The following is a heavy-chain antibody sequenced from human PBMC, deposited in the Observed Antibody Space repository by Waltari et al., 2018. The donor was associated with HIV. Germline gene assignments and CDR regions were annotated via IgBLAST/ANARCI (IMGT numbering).Heavy chain of an antibody. CDR2: ISHSGSN. J-gene: IGHJ5*02. V-gene: IGHV4-34*01. CDR1: GGSISGYY. CDR3: ARGDFADLVDYYGDYVRPHSWFDP. Sequence: QVQLQLRGAGLLKPSATLSLTCAVYGGSISGYYWSWLRQPPGTGLEWIGEISHSGSNDYNPSFKGRVTISINTSKRQYYLKVTSVTAADTALYYCARGDFADLVDYYGDYVRPHSWFDPWGQGTLVTVSS. D-gene: IGHD4-17*01.